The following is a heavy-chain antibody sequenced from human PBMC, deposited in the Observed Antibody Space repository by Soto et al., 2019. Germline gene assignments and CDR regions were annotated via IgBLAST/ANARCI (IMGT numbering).Heavy chain of an antibody. Sequence: WGSLRLSCAASGFTFSSYAMHWVRQAPGKGQDWVAVISYYGSNKYYADSVNGRFTISRHNSKNTLYLQMNSLRAADTAVYYCARQPIYYDFWSGSDYWGQGTLVTVSS. CDR1: GFTFSSYA. D-gene: IGHD3-3*01. CDR2: ISYYGSNK. V-gene: IGHV3-30-3*01. J-gene: IGHJ4*02. CDR3: ARQPIYYDFWSGSDY.